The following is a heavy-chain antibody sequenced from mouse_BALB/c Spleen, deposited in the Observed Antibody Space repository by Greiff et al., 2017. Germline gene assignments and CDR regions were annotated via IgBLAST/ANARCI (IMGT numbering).Heavy chain of an antibody. CDR1: GFTFSSFG. V-gene: IGHV5-17*02. CDR3: ARSGYYGSSYWYFDV. J-gene: IGHJ1*01. CDR2: ISSGSSTI. D-gene: IGHD1-1*01. Sequence: EVKLMDSGGGLVQPGGSRKLSCAASGFTFSSFGMHWVRQAPEKGLEWVAYISSGSSTIYYADTVKGRFTISRDNPKNTLFLQMTSLRSEDTAMYYCARSGYYGSSYWYFDVWGAGTTVTVSS.